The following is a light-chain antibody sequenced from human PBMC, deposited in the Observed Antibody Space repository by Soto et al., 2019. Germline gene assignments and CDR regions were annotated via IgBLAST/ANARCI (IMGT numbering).Light chain of an antibody. CDR2: DAS. CDR1: QSFTRW. CDR3: HQRSSWPRGT. Sequence: IQMTQSPSTLSASIGVRATITCRASQSFTRWLAWYQQKPGKAPKLLIYDASNLEIGAPSRFSGSGSGTEFTLTISSLQPDDFAVYYCHQRSSWPRGTFGQGTKVDI. J-gene: IGKJ1*01. V-gene: IGKV1-5*01.